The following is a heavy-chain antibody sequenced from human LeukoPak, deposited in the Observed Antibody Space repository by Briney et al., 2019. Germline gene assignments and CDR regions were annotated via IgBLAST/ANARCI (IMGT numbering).Heavy chain of an antibody. V-gene: IGHV1-18*01. D-gene: IGHD6-13*01. Sequence: ASVKVSCKASGYTFTSYGISWVRQAPGQGLEWMGWISAYNGNTNYAQKLQGRVTMTTDTSTSTAYMELRSLRSDDTAVYYCARVEGVRQQLEPLDYWGQGTLVTVSS. CDR3: ARVEGVRQQLEPLDY. CDR1: GYTFTSYG. CDR2: ISAYNGNT. J-gene: IGHJ4*02.